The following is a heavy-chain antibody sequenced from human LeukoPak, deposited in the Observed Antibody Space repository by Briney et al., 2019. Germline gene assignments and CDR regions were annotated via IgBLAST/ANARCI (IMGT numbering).Heavy chain of an antibody. CDR2: FDPEDGET. CDR3: ATVSLTGTDAFDI. Sequence: ASVKVSCKVSGYTLTELSMHWVRQAPGKGLEWMGGFDPEDGETIYAQKFQGRVTMTEHTSTDTAYMELSSLRSEDTAVYYCATVSLTGTDAFDIWGQGTMVTVSS. V-gene: IGHV1-24*01. J-gene: IGHJ3*02. D-gene: IGHD3-9*01. CDR1: GYTLTELS.